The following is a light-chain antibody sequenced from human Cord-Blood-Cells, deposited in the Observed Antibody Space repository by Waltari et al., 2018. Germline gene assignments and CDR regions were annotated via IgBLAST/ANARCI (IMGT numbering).Light chain of an antibody. CDR2: EVS. V-gene: IGKV2D-29*01. J-gene: IGKJ4*01. CDR1: QSLLHRDGKTY. Sequence: DIVMTQTPLPLSVTPGQPASISCKSSQSLLHRDGKTYLYWYLQEPGQPPQLLIYEVSERFSGVSDRYSGSGSGTVCTLKISRVEAQDVGVYSCMQSIQLTVTFVGGTKVEIK. CDR3: MQSIQLTVT.